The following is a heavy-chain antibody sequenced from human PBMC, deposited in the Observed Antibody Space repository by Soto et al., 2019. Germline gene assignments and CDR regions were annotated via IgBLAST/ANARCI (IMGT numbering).Heavy chain of an antibody. J-gene: IGHJ6*02. V-gene: IGHV4-39*01. D-gene: IGHD3-10*01. CDR3: ARAGGLLLWFGELFSHPQPLDYYYYGMDV. Sequence: SETLSLTCTVSGXSINSSSYXXAWXXXSXGKXXEWXGSVYYNGFTYYNPSLKSRVTISVDTSKNQFSLKLSSVTAADPAVYYCARAGGLLLWFGELFSHPQPLDYYYYGMDVWGQGTTVTVSS. CDR2: VYYNGFT. CDR1: GXSINSSSYX.